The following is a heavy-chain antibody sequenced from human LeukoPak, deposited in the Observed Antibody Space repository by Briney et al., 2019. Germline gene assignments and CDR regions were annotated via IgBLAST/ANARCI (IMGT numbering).Heavy chain of an antibody. CDR2: IYSGGST. V-gene: IGHV3-53*01. CDR1: GFTVSSNY. Sequence: PGGSLRLSCAASGFTVSSNYMSWVRQAPGKGLEWVSVIYSGGSTYYADSVKGRFTISRDNSKNTLYLQMNSLRAEDTAVYYCARESARDYYYYGMDVWGQGTTVTVSS. J-gene: IGHJ6*02. CDR3: ARESARDYYYYGMDV.